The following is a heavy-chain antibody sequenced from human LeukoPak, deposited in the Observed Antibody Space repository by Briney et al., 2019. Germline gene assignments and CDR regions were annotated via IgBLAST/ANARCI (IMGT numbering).Heavy chain of an antibody. J-gene: IGHJ4*02. CDR1: GYTFTGYY. CDR2: INPNSGGT. CDR3: ARGITTMVRGVTYYFDY. V-gene: IGHV1-2*02. D-gene: IGHD3-10*01. Sequence: ASVKVSCKASGYTFTGYYMHWVRQAPGQGLEWTGWINPNSGGTNYAQKFQGRVTMTRDTSISTAYMELSRLRSDDTAVYYCARGITTMVRGVTYYFDYWGQGTLVTVSS.